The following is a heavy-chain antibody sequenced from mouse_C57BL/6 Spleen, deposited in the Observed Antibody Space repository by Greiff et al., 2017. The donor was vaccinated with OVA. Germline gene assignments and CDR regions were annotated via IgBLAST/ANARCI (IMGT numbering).Heavy chain of an antibody. CDR1: GYTFTSYW. J-gene: IGHJ2*01. D-gene: IGHD2-5*01. Sequence: QVQLQQPGAELVMPGASVKLSCKASGYTFTSYWMHWVKQRPGQGLEWIGEIDPSDSYTNYNQKFKGKSTLTVDKSSSTAYMQLSSLTSEDSAVYYCARVNYSNYCFDYWGQGTTLTVSS. V-gene: IGHV1-69*01. CDR2: IDPSDSYT. CDR3: ARVNYSNYCFDY.